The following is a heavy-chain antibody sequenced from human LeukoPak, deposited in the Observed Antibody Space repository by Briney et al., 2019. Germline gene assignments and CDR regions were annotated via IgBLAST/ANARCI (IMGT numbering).Heavy chain of an antibody. Sequence: SQTLSLTCTVSGGSISGGDYYWSWIRQPPGKGLEWIGYIYYSGSTYYNPSLKSRVTISVDTSKNQFSLKLSSVTAADTAVYYCARGGVYCSGGSCYPGAFDIWGQGTMVTVSS. CDR3: ARGGVYCSGGSCYPGAFDI. CDR1: GGSISGGDYY. D-gene: IGHD2-15*01. V-gene: IGHV4-30-4*01. CDR2: IYYSGST. J-gene: IGHJ3*02.